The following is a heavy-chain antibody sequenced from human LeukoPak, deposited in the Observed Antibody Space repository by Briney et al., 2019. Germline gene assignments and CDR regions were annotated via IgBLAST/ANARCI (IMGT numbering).Heavy chain of an antibody. CDR2: IKQDGSEK. D-gene: IGHD3-22*01. J-gene: IGHJ4*02. Sequence: PGGSLRLSCAASGFTFSSYWMSWVRQAPGKGLEWVANIKQDGSEKYYVDSVKGRFTISRDNSKNTLYLQMNSLRAEDTAVYYCAGDVGRSSGYYYGFDYWGQGTLVTVSS. CDR3: AGDVGRSSGYYYGFDY. CDR1: GFTFSSYW. V-gene: IGHV3-7*01.